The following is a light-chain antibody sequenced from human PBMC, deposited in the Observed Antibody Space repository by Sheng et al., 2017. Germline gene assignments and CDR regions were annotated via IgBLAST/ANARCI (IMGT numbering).Light chain of an antibody. CDR3: QQYSTSVGFT. V-gene: IGKV3-20*01. CDR2: GAT. CDR1: QTIDLNF. J-gene: IGKJ3*01. Sequence: DIVLRQSPGTLSLSPGEKATLSCRASQTIDLNFLAWYQQKPGQAPRLLIYGATSRATGIPDRFSGSGSGTDFNLTISRLEPEDFAVYYCQQYSTSVGFTFGPGTNVDFK.